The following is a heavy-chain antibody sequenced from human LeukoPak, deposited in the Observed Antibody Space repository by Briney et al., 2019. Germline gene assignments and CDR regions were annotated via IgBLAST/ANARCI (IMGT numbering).Heavy chain of an antibody. Sequence: GGSLRLSCAASGISVTGNYMSWVRQPPGKGLEWVSFISINTDTFYADSVRGRFTISRDSSKNTLFLQMNSLRDEDSAVYYCAIAQSWDELFDSWGQGTLVTVSS. J-gene: IGHJ4*02. V-gene: IGHV3-53*01. CDR2: ISINTDT. CDR3: AIAQSWDELFDS. CDR1: GISVTGNY. D-gene: IGHD1-26*01.